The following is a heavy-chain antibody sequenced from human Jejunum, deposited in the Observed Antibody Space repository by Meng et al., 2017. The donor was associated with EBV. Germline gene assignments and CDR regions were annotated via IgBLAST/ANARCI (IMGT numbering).Heavy chain of an antibody. CDR1: GFTFSTYW. CDR3: ARNYRDY. Sequence: VQLVESGGGLVQPGGSLRLSCAASGFTFSTYWMHWVRQTPGKGLEWVSRINNDGSTTQYADSVRGRFTISRDNAKSTLYLQMNSLTAEDTAVYYCARNYRDYWGQGTLVTVFS. J-gene: IGHJ4*02. V-gene: IGHV3-74*03. D-gene: IGHD4-11*01. CDR2: INNDGSTT.